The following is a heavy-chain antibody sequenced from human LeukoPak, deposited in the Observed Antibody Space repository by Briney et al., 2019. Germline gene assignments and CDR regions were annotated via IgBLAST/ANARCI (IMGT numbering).Heavy chain of an antibody. CDR3: ARRGYYYDSSGYYSYEGRDY. D-gene: IGHD3-22*01. J-gene: IGHJ4*02. Sequence: GGSLRLSCTVSGFTVSSNSMSWVRQAPGKGLEWVSFISSSSSYIDYADSVKGRFTISRDNTKNSLFLQMNNVRAEDTAVYYCARRGYYYDSSGYYSYEGRDYWGQGTVVTVSP. CDR1: GFTVSSNS. CDR2: ISSSSSYI. V-gene: IGHV3-21*01.